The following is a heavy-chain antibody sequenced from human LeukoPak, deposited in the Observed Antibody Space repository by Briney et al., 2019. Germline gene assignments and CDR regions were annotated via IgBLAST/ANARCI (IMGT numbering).Heavy chain of an antibody. J-gene: IGHJ4*02. D-gene: IGHD3-10*01. Sequence: GGSLRLSCAASGFTFSSYGMHWVRQAPGKGLEWVAVISHDGSNKYYADSVKGRFTISRDNAKNTLYLQMDSLSVEDTAVYYCAKLRGYYGSGQQITLDYWGQGTLVTVSS. CDR1: GFTFSSYG. V-gene: IGHV3-30*18. CDR2: ISHDGSNK. CDR3: AKLRGYYGSGQQITLDY.